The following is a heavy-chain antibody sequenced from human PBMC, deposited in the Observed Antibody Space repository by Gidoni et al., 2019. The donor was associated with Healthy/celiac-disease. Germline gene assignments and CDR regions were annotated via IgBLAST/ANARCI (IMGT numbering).Heavy chain of an antibody. V-gene: IGHV4-34*01. CDR1: GGSFSGYY. CDR2: INHSGST. J-gene: IGHJ3*02. CDR3: ARDHTTAGHVGAFDI. D-gene: IGHD4-17*01. Sequence: HVQLQQWGAGLLKPSETLSLTCAVYGGSFSGYYWSWIRQPPGKGLEWIGEINHSGSTNYNPSLKSRVTISVDTSKNQLSLKLSSVTAADTAVYYCARDHTTAGHVGAFDIWGQGTMVTVSS.